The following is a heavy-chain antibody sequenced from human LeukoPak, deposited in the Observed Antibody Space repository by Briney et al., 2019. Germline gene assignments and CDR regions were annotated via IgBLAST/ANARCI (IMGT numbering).Heavy chain of an antibody. J-gene: IGHJ3*02. CDR3: ATSSDTAMVTDAFDI. CDR2: IYYSGST. Sequence: SETLSLTCTVSGGSISSSSYYWGWIRQPPGKGLEWIGSIYYSGSTYYNPSLKSRVTISVDTSKNQFSLKLSSVTAADTAVYYCATSSDTAMVTDAFDIWGQGTMVTVSS. D-gene: IGHD5-18*01. V-gene: IGHV4-39*01. CDR1: GGSISSSSYY.